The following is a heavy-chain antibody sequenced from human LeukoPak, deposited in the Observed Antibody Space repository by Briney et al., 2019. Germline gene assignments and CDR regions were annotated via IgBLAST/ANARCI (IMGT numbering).Heavy chain of an antibody. Sequence: SETLSLTCTVTGGSRSGNFWSWIRQPAGKRLEWIGRIHTSGSTNYNPSLMSRVTMSLDTSKNQFSLHLSSVTAADTAVYYCARDIPARVTATLDYWGQGTLVTVSS. V-gene: IGHV4-4*07. D-gene: IGHD2-21*02. J-gene: IGHJ4*02. CDR2: IHTSGST. CDR1: GGSRSGNF. CDR3: ARDIPARVTATLDY.